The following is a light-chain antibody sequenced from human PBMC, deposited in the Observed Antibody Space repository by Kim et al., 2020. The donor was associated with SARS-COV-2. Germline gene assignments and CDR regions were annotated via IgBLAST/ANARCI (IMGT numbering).Light chain of an antibody. Sequence: DFQMTQSPSSLSASVGDRVTITCQASQDIYNNLNWYQQKAGKAPKLLNFDASNLDIGVPSRFSGSGSGTDFTFTISSLQPEDIATYYCQQYAKRLSFGQGTKLEI. V-gene: IGKV1-33*01. CDR3: QQYAKRLS. CDR1: QDIYNN. CDR2: DAS. J-gene: IGKJ2*03.